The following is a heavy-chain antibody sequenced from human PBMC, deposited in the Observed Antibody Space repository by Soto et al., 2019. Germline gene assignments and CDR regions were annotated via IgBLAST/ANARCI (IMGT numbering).Heavy chain of an antibody. CDR3: ARGDYSNYGYVFDY. Sequence: PSETLSLTCTVSGGSISSSSYYWGWIRQPPGKGLEWIGSIYYSGSTYYNPSLKSRVTISVDTSKNQFSLKLSSVTAADTAVYHCARGDYSNYGYVFDYWGQGTLVTVSS. J-gene: IGHJ4*02. CDR1: GGSISSSSYY. V-gene: IGHV4-39*01. D-gene: IGHD4-4*01. CDR2: IYYSGST.